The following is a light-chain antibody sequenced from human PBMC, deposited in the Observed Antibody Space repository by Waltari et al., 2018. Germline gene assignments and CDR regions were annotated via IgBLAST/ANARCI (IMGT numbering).Light chain of an antibody. V-gene: IGKV4-1*01. CDR1: QSVSSNSHSKNY. CDR3: QQYDSPPYA. J-gene: IGKJ2*01. Sequence: DIVMTLSPDSLAVSLGERATINCKSSQSVSSNSHSKNYLAWYQQKPGQPPKLLFYWASTRESGVPDRFSGSGSGTDFTLTISSLQAEDVAVYYCQQYDSPPYAFGQGTKLEIK. CDR2: WAS.